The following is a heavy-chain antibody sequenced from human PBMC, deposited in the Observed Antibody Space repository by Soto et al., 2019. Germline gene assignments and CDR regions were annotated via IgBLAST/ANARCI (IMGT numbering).Heavy chain of an antibody. CDR3: ARDPGSSWCHHFYY. V-gene: IGHV3-30-3*01. J-gene: IGHJ4*02. Sequence: GGSLRLSCAASGFTFSSYAMHWVRQAPGKGLEWVAVISYDGSNKYYADSVKGRFTISRDNSKNTLYLQMNSLRAEDTAVYYCARDPGSSWCHHFYYWGQGTLVTVS. CDR2: ISYDGSNK. CDR1: GFTFSSYA. D-gene: IGHD6-13*01.